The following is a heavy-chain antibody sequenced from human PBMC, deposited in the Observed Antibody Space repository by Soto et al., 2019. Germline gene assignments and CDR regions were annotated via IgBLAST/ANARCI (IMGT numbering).Heavy chain of an antibody. D-gene: IGHD3-3*01. Sequence: PGGSLRLSCEASAFTFRAYGMHLVRQSPYKGLDWGSVISYDGSNKYYADSVKGRFTISRDNSQNTLYLQMNSLRAEDTAVYYCVKDSVLWRGYDGVDVWGQGPTVIVSS. V-gene: IGHV3-30*18. J-gene: IGHJ6*02. CDR1: AFTFRAYG. CDR3: VKDSVLWRGYDGVDV. CDR2: ISYDGSNK.